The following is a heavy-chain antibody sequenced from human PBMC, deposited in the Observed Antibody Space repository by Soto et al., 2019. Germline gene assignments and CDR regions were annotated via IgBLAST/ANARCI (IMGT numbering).Heavy chain of an antibody. CDR1: GGSISNAAYS. CDR2: IYPSGMP. J-gene: IGHJ4*02. CDR3: ARESDCYDLLDS. Sequence: TLSLTCTVSGGSISNAAYSWSWIRQPPGKGLEWIGYIYPSGMPFYNPSLRSRATISIARSNDQFSLNLKSVTAADTAVYYCARESDCYDLLDSWGQGTLVTVSS. V-gene: IGHV4-30-2*01. D-gene: IGHD2-21*02.